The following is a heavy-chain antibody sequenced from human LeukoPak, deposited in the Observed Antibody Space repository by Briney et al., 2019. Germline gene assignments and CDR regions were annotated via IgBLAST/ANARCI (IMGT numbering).Heavy chain of an antibody. V-gene: IGHV1-2*02. D-gene: IGHD2-2*01. Sequence: ASVKVSCKASGYTFTGYYMHWVRQAPGQGLEWMGWINPNSGGTNYAQKFQGRVTMTRDMSTSTVYMELSSLRSEDTAVYYCASGSTITQPYYYYMDVWGKGTTVTVSS. J-gene: IGHJ6*03. CDR3: ASGSTITQPYYYYMDV. CDR2: INPNSGGT. CDR1: GYTFTGYY.